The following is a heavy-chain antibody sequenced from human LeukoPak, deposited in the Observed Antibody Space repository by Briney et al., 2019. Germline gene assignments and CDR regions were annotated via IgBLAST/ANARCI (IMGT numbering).Heavy chain of an antibody. CDR1: GGSISSSSYY. CDR3: ARVWAGVVVYYFDY. CDR2: IYYSGST. Sequence: PSETLSLTCTVSGGSISSSSYYWGWIRQPPGKGLEWIGSIYYSGSTYYNPSLKSRVTISVDTSKNQFSLKLSSVTAADTAVYYCARVWAGVVVYYFDYWGQGTLVTVSS. D-gene: IGHD3-3*01. V-gene: IGHV4-39*07. J-gene: IGHJ4*02.